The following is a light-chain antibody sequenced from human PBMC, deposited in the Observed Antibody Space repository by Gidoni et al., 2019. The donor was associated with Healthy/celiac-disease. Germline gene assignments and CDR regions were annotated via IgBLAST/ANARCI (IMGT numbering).Light chain of an antibody. V-gene: IGKV3-15*01. CDR3: QQYNNWPPPLT. J-gene: IGKJ4*01. CDR2: GAS. CDR1: QIVSSN. Sequence: EIVMTQSPATLSVSPGERDTLSCRASQIVSSNLAWYQQKPGQAPRLLIYGASTRATGIPARFSGSGSGTEFTLTISSLQSEDFAVYYCQQYNNWPPPLTFGGGNKVEIK.